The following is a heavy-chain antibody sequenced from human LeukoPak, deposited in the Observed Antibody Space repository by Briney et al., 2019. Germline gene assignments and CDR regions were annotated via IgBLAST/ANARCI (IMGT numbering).Heavy chain of an antibody. CDR2: IYTSGST. J-gene: IGHJ6*03. V-gene: IGHV4-4*07. D-gene: IGHD5-18*01. CDR3: ARDLRRGYSYVVYYMDV. Sequence: SETLSLTCTASGGSISSYYWSWIRQPAGKGLEWIGRIYTSGSTNYNPSLKSRVTMSVDTSKNQFSLKLSSVTAADTAVYYCARDLRRGYSYVVYYMDVWGKGTTVTVSS. CDR1: GGSISSYY.